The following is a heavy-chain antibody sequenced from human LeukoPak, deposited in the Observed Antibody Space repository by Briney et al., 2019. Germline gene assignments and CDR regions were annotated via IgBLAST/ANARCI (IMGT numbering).Heavy chain of an antibody. Sequence: QPGRSLRLSCVASGFTFSSYGMHWVRQAPGKGLEWVAVIWYDGSNKYYADSVKGRFTISRDNSKNTLYLQMNSLRAEDTAVYYCARDPRAMIVVALDYWGQGTLVTVLS. CDR1: GFTFSSYG. CDR2: IWYDGSNK. J-gene: IGHJ4*02. V-gene: IGHV3-33*01. CDR3: ARDPRAMIVVALDY. D-gene: IGHD3-22*01.